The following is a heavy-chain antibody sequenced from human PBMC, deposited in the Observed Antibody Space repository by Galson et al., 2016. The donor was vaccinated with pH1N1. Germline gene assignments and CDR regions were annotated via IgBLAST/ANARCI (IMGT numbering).Heavy chain of an antibody. CDR1: GGTFSNYA. J-gene: IGHJ6*02. CDR2: IIPMYGRT. CDR3: ARTENVYDILTGSGSYYGMEV. V-gene: IGHV1-69*06. Sequence: SVKVSCKASGGTFSNYAISWVRQAPGQGLEWMGGIIPMYGRTDYAQKFQGTVTITADKSTSTAYMELSRVRLEDTAVYYCARTENVYDILTGSGSYYGMEVWGQGTAVTVSS. D-gene: IGHD3-9*01.